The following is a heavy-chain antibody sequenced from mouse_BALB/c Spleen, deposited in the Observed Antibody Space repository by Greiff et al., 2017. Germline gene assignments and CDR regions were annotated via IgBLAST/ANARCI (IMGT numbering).Heavy chain of an antibody. CDR1: GFSLTSYG. Sequence: VKLVESGPGLVAPSQSLSITCTVSGFSLTSYGVHWVRQPPGKGLEWLGVIWAGGSTNYNSALMSRLSISKDNSKSQVFLKMNSLQTDDTAMYYCARRTTVVPFDYWGQGTTLTVSS. CDR2: IWAGGST. J-gene: IGHJ2*01. CDR3: ARRTTVVPFDY. V-gene: IGHV2-9*02. D-gene: IGHD1-1*01.